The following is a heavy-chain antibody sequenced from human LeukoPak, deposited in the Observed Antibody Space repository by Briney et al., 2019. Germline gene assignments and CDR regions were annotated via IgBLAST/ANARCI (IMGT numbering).Heavy chain of an antibody. CDR3: ARGHGVVAASDDAFDI. CDR2: ISTSSIYI. Sequence: PGGSLRLSCAASGFTFSSYSMNWVRQAPGKGLEWVSSISTSSIYIYYADSMKGRFTISRDSAKKSLYLQMDSLRAEDTAVYYCARGHGVVAASDDAFDIWGQGTMVTVSS. CDR1: GFTFSSYS. D-gene: IGHD2-2*01. V-gene: IGHV3-21*01. J-gene: IGHJ3*02.